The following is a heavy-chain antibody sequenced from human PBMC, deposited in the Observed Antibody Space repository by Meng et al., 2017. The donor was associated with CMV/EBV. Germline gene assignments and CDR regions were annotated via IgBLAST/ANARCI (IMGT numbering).Heavy chain of an antibody. V-gene: IGHV2-26*01. CDR2: IFSNDDK. J-gene: IGHJ5*02. CDR1: GFSLSNAKVG. Sequence: SGPTLVKPTETLTLTCTVSGFSLSNAKVGVSWTRQPPGKALGWLAHIFSNDDKTYNTSLKRRLAIFKDTSRSQVVLTMTNLDPVDTATYYCARIAARRGWFDPWGQGTLVTVSS. CDR3: ARIAARRGWFDP. D-gene: IGHD6-6*01.